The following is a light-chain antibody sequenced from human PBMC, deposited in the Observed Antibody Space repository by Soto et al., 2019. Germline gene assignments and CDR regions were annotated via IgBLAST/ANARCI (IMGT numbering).Light chain of an antibody. J-gene: IGKJ4*01. V-gene: IGKV1D-12*01. CDR2: TAS. CDR1: QGVSTC. CDR3: QQTTTFPLT. Sequence: DIQMTQSPSSVSASVGDRVTITCRASQGVSTCLAWYQQKPGKAPNLLIYTASSLQSGVPSRFSGSGSGTDFTLTISSLQPEDFATYYCQQTTTFPLTFGGGTKVES.